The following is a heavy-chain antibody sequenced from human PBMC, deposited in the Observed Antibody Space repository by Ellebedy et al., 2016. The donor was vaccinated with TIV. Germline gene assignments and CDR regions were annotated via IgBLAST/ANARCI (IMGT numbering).Heavy chain of an antibody. V-gene: IGHV3-30*04. CDR2: ISTAGNYK. CDR3: ARGGYSDINGYARCDY. D-gene: IGHD3-22*01. CDR1: GFTFSRYA. J-gene: IGHJ4*02. Sequence: GGSLRLXCAASGFTFSRYAMHWVRQAPGKGLEWVAAISTAGNYKYFADSVQGRFTISRDKSKNTLSLEMNSLRAEDTAVYYCARGGYSDINGYARCDYWGQGTLVTVSS.